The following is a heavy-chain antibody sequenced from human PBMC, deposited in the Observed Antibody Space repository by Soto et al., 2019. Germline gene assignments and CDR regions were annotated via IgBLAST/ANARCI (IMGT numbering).Heavy chain of an antibody. D-gene: IGHD2-2*01. CDR1: GGPCSTRG. J-gene: IGHJ3*01. V-gene: IGHV3-23*01. Sequence: PGGSLRLSCGGAGGPCSTRGGTWVRQAPGKGLEWASTIGVGGSATHYPDSVEGRFTVSRDDSKNTLYLQMNSLRAEDTAIYYCAREGFTSGRAGGFDLWGQGTMVTVSS. CDR2: IGVGGSAT. CDR3: AREGFTSGRAGGFDL.